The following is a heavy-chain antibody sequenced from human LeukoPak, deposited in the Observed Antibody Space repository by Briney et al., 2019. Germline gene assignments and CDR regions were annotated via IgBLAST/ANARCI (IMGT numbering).Heavy chain of an antibody. V-gene: IGHV4-59*01. J-gene: IGHJ4*02. CDR3: ARVNSAWYGALDY. CDR1: GGSISSYY. Sequence: SETLSLTCTVSGGSISSYYWSWIRQPPGKGLEWIGYIYYTGTTNYNPSLNSRVTISVDTSKNQFSLKLSSVAAADTAVYYCARVNSAWYGALDYWGQGTMVTVSS. CDR2: IYYTGTT. D-gene: IGHD6-19*01.